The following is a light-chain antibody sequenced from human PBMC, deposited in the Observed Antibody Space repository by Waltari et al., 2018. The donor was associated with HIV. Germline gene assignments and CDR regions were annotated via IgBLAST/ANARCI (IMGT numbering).Light chain of an antibody. CDR3: QQYGSSPRT. Sequence: EIVLTQSPGTLSLSPGERATLSCRASQSISNRYLAWYQQKPGQAPRLLIYGASSGVTGIPDRFSGSGSGTDFTLTISRLEPEDLAVYYCQQYGSSPRTFGQGTKLEIK. CDR1: QSISNRY. J-gene: IGKJ2*01. CDR2: GAS. V-gene: IGKV3-20*01.